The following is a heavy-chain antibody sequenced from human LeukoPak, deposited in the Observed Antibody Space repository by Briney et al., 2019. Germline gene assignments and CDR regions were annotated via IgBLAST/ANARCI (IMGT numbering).Heavy chain of an antibody. CDR3: ARSMVRGVIIWDFDY. J-gene: IGHJ4*02. V-gene: IGHV1-46*01. CDR1: GYTFTSYF. Sequence: ASVKVSCKASGYTFTSYFMHWVRQAPGQGLEWMGIINPSGGSTSYAQKFQGRVTMTRDTSTSTVYMELSSLRSEDTAVYYCARSMVRGVIIWDFDYWGQGTLVTVSS. D-gene: IGHD3-10*01. CDR2: INPSGGST.